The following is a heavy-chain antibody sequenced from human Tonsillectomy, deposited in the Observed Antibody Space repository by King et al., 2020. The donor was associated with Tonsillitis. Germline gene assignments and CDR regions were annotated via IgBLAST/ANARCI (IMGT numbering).Heavy chain of an antibody. Sequence: VQLVESGGGLVQPGRSLRLSCAASGFTFDDYAMHWVRQAPGKGLEWVSGISCNSGSIGYADSVKGRFTISRDNAKYSLYLQMNSLRAEDTALYYCAKDTYYCDSSGYPQIYDAFDIGGQGTMVTVSS. CDR3: AKDTYYCDSSGYPQIYDAFDI. CDR2: ISCNSGSI. J-gene: IGHJ3*02. D-gene: IGHD3-22*01. V-gene: IGHV3-9*01. CDR1: GFTFDDYA.